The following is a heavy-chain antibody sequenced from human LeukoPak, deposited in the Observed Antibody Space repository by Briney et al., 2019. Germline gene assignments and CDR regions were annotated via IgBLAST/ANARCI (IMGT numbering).Heavy chain of an antibody. Sequence: SVKVSCKASGGTFSSYAISWVRQAPGQGLEWMGGIIPIFGTANYAQKFQGRVTITADEFTSTAYMELSSLRSEDTAVYYCARGFYYYYGMDVWGQGTTVTVSS. CDR2: IIPIFGTA. CDR1: GGTFSSYA. CDR3: ARGFYYYYGMDV. V-gene: IGHV1-69*13. J-gene: IGHJ6*02.